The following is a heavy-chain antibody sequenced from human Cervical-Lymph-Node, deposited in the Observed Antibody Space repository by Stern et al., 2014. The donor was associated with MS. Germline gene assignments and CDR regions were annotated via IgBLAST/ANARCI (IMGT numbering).Heavy chain of an antibody. J-gene: IGHJ4*02. D-gene: IGHD4-17*01. CDR1: GGSISNYY. CDR3: ARRGTTGIDY. CDR2: IYYSGST. Sequence: QVQLQESGPGLAKPSETLSLTCTVSGGSISNYYWSWIRQPPGKGLEWIGYIYYSGSTNYNPSLKSRVAISVDTSKDPFSLQLTSVTAADTGVYYCARRGTTGIDYWGQGTLVTVSS. V-gene: IGHV4-59*08.